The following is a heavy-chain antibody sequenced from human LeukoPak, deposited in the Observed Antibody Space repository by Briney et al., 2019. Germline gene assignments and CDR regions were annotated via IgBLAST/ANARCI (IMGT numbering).Heavy chain of an antibody. V-gene: IGHV4-59*01. CDR2: IYYSGST. J-gene: IGHJ5*02. CDR1: GGSISSYY. Sequence: SETLSLTCTVSGGSISSYYWSWIRQPPGKGLEWIGYIYYSGSTNYDPSLKSRVTLSVDTSKNQFSLKLSSVTAADTAVYYCARETRYYDSSGYFNWFDPWGQGTLVTVSS. D-gene: IGHD3-22*01. CDR3: ARETRYYDSSGYFNWFDP.